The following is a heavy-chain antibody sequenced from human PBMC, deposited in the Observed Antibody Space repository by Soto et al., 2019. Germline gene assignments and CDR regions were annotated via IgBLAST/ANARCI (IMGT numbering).Heavy chain of an antibody. D-gene: IGHD2-2*01. J-gene: IGHJ6*02. CDR1: GVSFSGYY. V-gene: IGHV4-34*01. CDR2: INHSGST. Sequence: SETLSLTCAVYGVSFSGYYWTWIRQPPGTGLEWIGEINHSGSTNYNPSLKSRVTISVDTSKNQFSLKLTSVTAADTAVYYCARGLRGYQLPRSYYYGMDVWGQGTTVTVSS. CDR3: ARGLRGYQLPRSYYYGMDV.